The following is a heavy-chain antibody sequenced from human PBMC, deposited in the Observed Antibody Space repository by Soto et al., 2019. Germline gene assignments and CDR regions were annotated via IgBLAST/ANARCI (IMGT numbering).Heavy chain of an antibody. Sequence: GGSLRLSCAASGFTFSSYGMHWVRQAPGKGLEWVAIISYDGINKYYANSVKGRFTISRDNSKNTLYLQMNSLRAEDTAVYYCAKSMYNWNDGFFDYWGQGTLVTVST. CDR2: ISYDGINK. D-gene: IGHD1-1*01. CDR1: GFTFSSYG. J-gene: IGHJ4*02. V-gene: IGHV3-30*18. CDR3: AKSMYNWNDGFFDY.